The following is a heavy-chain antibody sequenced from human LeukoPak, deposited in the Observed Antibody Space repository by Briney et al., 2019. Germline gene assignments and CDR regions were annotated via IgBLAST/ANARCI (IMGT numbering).Heavy chain of an antibody. V-gene: IGHV3-30*02. Sequence: PGGSLRLSCAASGFTFSSYGMHWVRQAPGKGLEWVAVIWYGGSNKYYADSVKGRFTISRDNSKNTLYLQMNSLRAEDTAVYYCAKDGRLRDYSSYGGRYYYYYMDVWGKGPRVTVSS. CDR2: IWYGGSNK. CDR1: GFTFSSYG. D-gene: IGHD4-11*01. J-gene: IGHJ6*03. CDR3: AKDGRLRDYSSYGGRYYYYYMDV.